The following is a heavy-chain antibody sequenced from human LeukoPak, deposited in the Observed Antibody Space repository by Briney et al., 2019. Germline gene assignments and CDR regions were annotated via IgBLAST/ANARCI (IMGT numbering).Heavy chain of an antibody. Sequence: GGSLRLSCAASGFTFSSYGMHWVRQAPGKGLEWVAFIRYDGSNKYYADSVKGRFTISRDNSKNTLYLQMNSLRAEDTAVYYCARARIDYSSGSQGYFQHWGQGTLVTVSS. V-gene: IGHV3-30*02. CDR1: GFTFSSYG. J-gene: IGHJ1*01. CDR3: ARARIDYSSGSQGYFQH. D-gene: IGHD3-22*01. CDR2: IRYDGSNK.